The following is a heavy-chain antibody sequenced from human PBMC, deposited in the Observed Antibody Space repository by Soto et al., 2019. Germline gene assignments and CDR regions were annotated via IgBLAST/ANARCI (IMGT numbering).Heavy chain of an antibody. CDR2: INPSGGST. CDR3: ARESGSYGMDV. Sequence: GASVKVSCKASGYTFTSYYMHWVRQAPGQGLEWMGIINPSGGSTSYAQKLQGRVTMTRDTSTSTVYMELSSLRSEDTAVYYCARESGSYGMDVWGQGTTVTVSS. V-gene: IGHV1-46*01. CDR1: GYTFTSYY. D-gene: IGHD2-15*01. J-gene: IGHJ6*02.